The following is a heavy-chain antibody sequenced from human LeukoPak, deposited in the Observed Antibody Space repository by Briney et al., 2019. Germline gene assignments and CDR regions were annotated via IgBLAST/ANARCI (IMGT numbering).Heavy chain of an antibody. Sequence: PGGSLRLSCAASAFTFSSYSMNWVSQAPGKGLEWVSSISSSSYIYYADSVKGRFTISRDNAKNSLYLQMNSLRAEDMAVYYCARDLYYDSSGYYYAWGQGTLVTVSS. CDR3: ARDLYYDSSGYYYA. J-gene: IGHJ5*02. CDR2: ISSSSYI. V-gene: IGHV3-21*01. D-gene: IGHD3-22*01. CDR1: AFTFSSYS.